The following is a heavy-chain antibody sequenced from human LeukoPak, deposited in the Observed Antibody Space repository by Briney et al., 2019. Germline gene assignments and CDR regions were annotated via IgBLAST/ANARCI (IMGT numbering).Heavy chain of an antibody. CDR3: ARETKTSSSWQNDY. Sequence: PSETLSLTCTVSGGSISSYYWSWIRQPPGKGLEWIGYIYYSGSTNYNPSLKSRVTISVDTSKNQFSLKLSSVTAADTAVYYCARETKTSSSWQNDYWGQGTLVTVSS. V-gene: IGHV4-59*12. CDR2: IYYSGST. CDR1: GGSISSYY. J-gene: IGHJ4*02. D-gene: IGHD6-13*01.